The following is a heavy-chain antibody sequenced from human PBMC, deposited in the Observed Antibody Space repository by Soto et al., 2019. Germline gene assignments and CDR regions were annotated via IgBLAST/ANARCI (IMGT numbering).Heavy chain of an antibody. D-gene: IGHD2-2*01. V-gene: IGHV1-46*01. Sequence: ASVKVSCKASGYTFTSYYMHWVRQAPGQGLEWVGIINPSGGSTSYAQKFQGRVTMTRDTSTSTVYMELSSLRSEDTAVYFCAREGLYCSSTSCYPQRSFDYWGQGTLVTVSS. CDR3: AREGLYCSSTSCYPQRSFDY. CDR2: INPSGGST. CDR1: GYTFTSYY. J-gene: IGHJ4*02.